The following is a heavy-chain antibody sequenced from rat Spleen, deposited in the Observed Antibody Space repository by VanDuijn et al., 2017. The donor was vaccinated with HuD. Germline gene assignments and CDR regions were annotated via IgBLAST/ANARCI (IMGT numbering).Heavy chain of an antibody. CDR1: GFTFSNYG. CDR3: VGEEVGVRF. V-gene: IGHV5S13*01. CDR2: INNNGGKT. D-gene: IGHD4-4*01. J-gene: IGHJ2*01. Sequence: EVQLVESGGGLVQPGRSLRLSCAASGFTFSNYGMAWVCQAPTKGLEWVSSINNNGGKTYYPESVRGRFTIYRDNSENTVYLQMNSLRSEDTAIYYCVGEEVGVRFWGQGVMVTVSS.